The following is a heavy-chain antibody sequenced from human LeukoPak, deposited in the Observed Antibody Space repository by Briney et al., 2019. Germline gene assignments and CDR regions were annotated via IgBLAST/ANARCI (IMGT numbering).Heavy chain of an antibody. CDR3: ARGRQQWLASYFDY. CDR1: GGSISSYY. CDR2: IYYSGST. J-gene: IGHJ4*02. V-gene: IGHV4-59*01. D-gene: IGHD6-19*01. Sequence: PSETLSLTCPVSGGSISSYYWSWIRQPPGKGLDWIGYIYYSGSTNYNPSLKRRVTISVDTSKNQFSLKLSSVTAADTAVYYCARGRQQWLASYFDYWGQGTLVTVSS.